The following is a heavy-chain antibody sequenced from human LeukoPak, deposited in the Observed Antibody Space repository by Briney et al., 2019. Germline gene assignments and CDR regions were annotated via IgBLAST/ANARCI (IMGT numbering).Heavy chain of an antibody. CDR1: GGSMSGFF. V-gene: IGHV4-59*01. Sequence: SETLSLTCTVSGGSMSGFFWTWIRQPPGRELEWIGSIYYSGSSTKYNPSPKSRVTISVDTSKSQFSLNLDSATAADTAVYYCARTSRHFYGSGTNLTPWPAGMDVWGQGTTVTVSS. CDR2: IYYSGSST. J-gene: IGHJ6*02. CDR3: ARTSRHFYGSGTNLTPWPAGMDV. D-gene: IGHD3-10*01.